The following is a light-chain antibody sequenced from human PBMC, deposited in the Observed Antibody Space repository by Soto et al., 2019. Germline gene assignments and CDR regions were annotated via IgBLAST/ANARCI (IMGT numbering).Light chain of an antibody. V-gene: IGKV1-9*01. CDR2: AAS. J-gene: IGKJ2*01. Sequence: DIQLTQSPSFLSASVGDRVTITCRASQGISSHLAWYQQKPGKAPKLLIYAASTLQSGVPSRFSGSGSGTEFTLTISSLQPEDFATYYCQQLNSYLLYTFGQGTKLEIK. CDR3: QQLNSYLLYT. CDR1: QGISSH.